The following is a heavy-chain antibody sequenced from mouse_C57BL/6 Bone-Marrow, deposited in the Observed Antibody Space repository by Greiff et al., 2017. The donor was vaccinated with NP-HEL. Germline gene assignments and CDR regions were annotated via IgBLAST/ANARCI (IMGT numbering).Heavy chain of an antibody. CDR2: IYPGDGDT. Sequence: VKLVESGAELVKPGASVKISCKASGYAFSSYWMNWVKQRPGKGLEWIGQIYPGDGDTNYNGKFKGKATLTADKSSSTAYMQLSSLTSEDSAVYFCARKTAQVYAMDYWGQGTSVTVSS. V-gene: IGHV1-80*01. J-gene: IGHJ4*01. D-gene: IGHD3-2*02. CDR3: ARKTAQVYAMDY. CDR1: GYAFSSYW.